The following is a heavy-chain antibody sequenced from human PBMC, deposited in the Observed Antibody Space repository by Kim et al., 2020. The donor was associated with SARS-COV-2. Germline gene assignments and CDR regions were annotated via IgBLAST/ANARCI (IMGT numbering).Heavy chain of an antibody. CDR2: INHSGST. CDR3: ARGKKRYCSSTSCYGYYYYGMDV. V-gene: IGHV4-34*01. J-gene: IGHJ6*02. Sequence: SETLSLTCAVYGGSFSGYYWSWIRQPPGKGLEWIGEINHSGSTNYNPSLKSRVTISVDTSKNQFSLKLSSVTAADTAVYYCARGKKRYCSSTSCYGYYYYGMDVWGQGTTVTVSS. CDR1: GGSFSGYY. D-gene: IGHD2-2*01.